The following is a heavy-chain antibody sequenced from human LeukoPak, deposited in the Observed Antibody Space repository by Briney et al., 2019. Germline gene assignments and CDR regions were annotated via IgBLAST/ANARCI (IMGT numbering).Heavy chain of an antibody. D-gene: IGHD3-22*01. CDR2: IYYSGST. J-gene: IGHJ5*02. CDR1: GGSISSSIYY. Sequence: PSETLSLTCTVSGGSISSSIYYWGWIRQPPGKGLEWIGSIYYSGSTYYDPSLKSRVTISVDTSKNQFSLKLSSVTAADTAVYYCARDGNDSSGYYYNRWFDPWGQGTLVTVSS. V-gene: IGHV4-39*07. CDR3: ARDGNDSSGYYYNRWFDP.